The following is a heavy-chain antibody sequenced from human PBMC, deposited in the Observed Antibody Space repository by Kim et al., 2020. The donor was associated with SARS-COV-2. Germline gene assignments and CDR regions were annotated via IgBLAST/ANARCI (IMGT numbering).Heavy chain of an antibody. J-gene: IGHJ4*02. V-gene: IGHV4-34*01. Sequence: SETLSLTCAVYGGSFSGYYWSWIRQPPGKGLEWIGEINHSGSTNYNSSLKSRVTISVDTSKNQFYLKLSSVTAADTAVYYCAGTIYGSGPIDYWGQGTLVTVSS. CDR3: AGTIYGSGPIDY. CDR2: INHSGST. CDR1: GGSFSGYY. D-gene: IGHD3-10*01.